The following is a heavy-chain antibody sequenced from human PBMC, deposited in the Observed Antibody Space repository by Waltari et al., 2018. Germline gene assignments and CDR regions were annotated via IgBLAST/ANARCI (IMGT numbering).Heavy chain of an antibody. J-gene: IGHJ4*02. V-gene: IGHV3-30*02. CDR1: GFTFSSYG. CDR2: IRYDGSKK. CDR3: AKEHSLGATGY. D-gene: IGHD1-26*01. Sequence: QVQLVESGGGVVQPGGYLRLSCAASGFTFSSYGLHWVRQAPGKGLEWGAFIRYDGSKKYYADSVKGRFTISRDNSKNTLYLQMNSLRAEDTAVYYCAKEHSLGATGYWGQGTLVTVSS.